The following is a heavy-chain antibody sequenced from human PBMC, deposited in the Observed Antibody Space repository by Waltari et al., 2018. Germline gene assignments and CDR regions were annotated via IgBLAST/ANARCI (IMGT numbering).Heavy chain of an antibody. CDR2: IYYSGSI. D-gene: IGHD5-18*01. CDR3: ARRGYSYGDFQH. V-gene: IGHV4-39*01. Sequence: QLQLQESGPGLVTPSETLSLTCTVSGGSLSSSSYYWGWIRQPPGKGLVWIGSIYYSGSIYYNPSLKSRVTISVDTSKNQFSLKLSSVTAADTAVYYCARRGYSYGDFQHWGQGTLVTVSS. CDR1: GGSLSSSSYY. J-gene: IGHJ1*01.